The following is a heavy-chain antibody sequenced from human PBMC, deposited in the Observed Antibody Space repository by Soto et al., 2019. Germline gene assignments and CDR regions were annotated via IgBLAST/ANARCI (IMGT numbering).Heavy chain of an antibody. D-gene: IGHD1-26*01. CDR1: GFTVTSNY. CDR2: IYSGGST. CDR3: AKAVLGSYFFYFDY. J-gene: IGHJ4*02. Sequence: PGGSLRLSCAASGFTVTSNYMSWVRQAPGKGLEWVSVIYSGGSTYYADSVKGRFTISRDNSKNTLYLQMNSLRAEDTAVYYCAKAVLGSYFFYFDYWGQGTLVTVSS. V-gene: IGHV3-66*01.